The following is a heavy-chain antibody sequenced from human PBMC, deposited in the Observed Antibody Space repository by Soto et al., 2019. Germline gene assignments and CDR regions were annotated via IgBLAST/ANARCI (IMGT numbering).Heavy chain of an antibody. CDR3: TKEKSVINSGYDAFDI. Sequence: GGSLRLSCAASGFTVSSYEMDWVRQAPGKGLEWVAYISISGGTIYYGDSVEGRFTISRDNADNSLYLQMNSLRAEDTAVYYCTKEKSVINSGYDAFDIWGRGTVVTVSS. CDR2: ISISGGTI. D-gene: IGHD5-12*01. CDR1: GFTVSSYE. V-gene: IGHV3-48*03. J-gene: IGHJ3*02.